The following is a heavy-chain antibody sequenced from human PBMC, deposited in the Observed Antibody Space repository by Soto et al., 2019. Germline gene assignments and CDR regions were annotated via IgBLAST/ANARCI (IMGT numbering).Heavy chain of an antibody. Sequence: SETLPLTCTVSRVSIVTYSYYWGWLRQPPEKGLEWIGTIYYSGSTYYNPSLKSRVTISVDTSKNQFSLRLSSVTAADTAVYYCARHLNWDFDYWGQGTVVT. J-gene: IGHJ4*02. CDR2: IYYSGST. CDR1: RVSIVTYSYY. D-gene: IGHD7-27*01. CDR3: ARHLNWDFDY. V-gene: IGHV4-39*01.